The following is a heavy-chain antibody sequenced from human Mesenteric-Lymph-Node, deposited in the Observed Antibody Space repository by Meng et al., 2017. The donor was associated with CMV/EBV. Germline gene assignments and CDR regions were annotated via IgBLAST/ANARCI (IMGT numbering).Heavy chain of an antibody. CDR2: INPNRGDT. Sequence: ASVKVSCKASRYAFTSYDIHWVRQATGQGLEWMGWINPNRGDTRWAQKFQGRVTMTRDASSATGYMELSGLTSDDTAVYYCARDKYCGANCYSGWFDSWGQGTLVTVSS. CDR3: ARDKYCGANCYSGWFDS. J-gene: IGHJ5*01. V-gene: IGHV1-2*02. CDR1: RYAFTSYD. D-gene: IGHD2-21*01.